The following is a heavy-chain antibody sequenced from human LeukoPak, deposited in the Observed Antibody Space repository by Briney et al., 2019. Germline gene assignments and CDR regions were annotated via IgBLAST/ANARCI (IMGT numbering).Heavy chain of an antibody. D-gene: IGHD3-22*01. J-gene: IGHJ4*02. Sequence: GGSLRLSCAASGCTVISNYMSWVRQAPGKGLEWVSVIYSGGSTYYADSVKGRFTISRDNSKNTLYHHMNSLRAEETGVCYCARCVVLYYYDSSGYLVWYYWGQGTLVTVSS. CDR2: IYSGGST. CDR1: GCTVISNY. CDR3: ARCVVLYYYDSSGYLVWYY. V-gene: IGHV3-53*01.